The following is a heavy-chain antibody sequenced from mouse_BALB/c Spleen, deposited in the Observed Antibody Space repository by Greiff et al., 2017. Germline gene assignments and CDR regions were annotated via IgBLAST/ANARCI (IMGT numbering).Heavy chain of an antibody. J-gene: IGHJ3*01. V-gene: IGHV5-17*02. Sequence: EVQLVESGGGLVQPGGSRKLSCAASGFTFSSFGMHWVRQAPEKGLEWVAYISSGSSTIYYADTVKGRFTISRDNPKNTLFLQMTSLRSEDTAMYYCARTDYDGGFAYWGQGTLVTVSA. CDR2: ISSGSSTI. CDR3: ARTDYDGGFAY. CDR1: GFTFSSFG. D-gene: IGHD2-4*01.